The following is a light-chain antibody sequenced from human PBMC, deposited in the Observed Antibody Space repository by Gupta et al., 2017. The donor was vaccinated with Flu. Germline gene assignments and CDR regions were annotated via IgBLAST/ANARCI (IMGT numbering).Light chain of an antibody. J-gene: IGLJ1*01. CDR1: SSDVGSFNL. CDR3: CSYGGGGQYV. CDR2: EVT. V-gene: IGLV2-23*02. Sequence: QSALAQPASESGSPGQSITLSCTGGSSDVGSFNLVSWYQQHPGRAPKLMIYEVTKRPSGVSHRFSASKSGNTASLTISGLQAEDEADYYCCSYGGGGQYVFGTGTKVTVL.